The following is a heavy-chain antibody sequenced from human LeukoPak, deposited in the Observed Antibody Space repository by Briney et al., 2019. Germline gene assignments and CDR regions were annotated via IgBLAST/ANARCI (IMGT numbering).Heavy chain of an antibody. CDR2: INHGGST. D-gene: IGHD3-10*01. J-gene: IGHJ6*03. CDR1: GGSFSGYY. V-gene: IGHV4-34*01. CDR3: ARGRRPAGSGTRIYYYMDV. Sequence: PSETLSLTCAVYGGSFSGYYWSWLRQPPGKGLEWIGEINHGGSTNYNPSLKSRVTISVDTSKNQFSLKLSSVTAADTAVYYCARGRRPAGSGTRIYYYMDVWGKGTTVTVSS.